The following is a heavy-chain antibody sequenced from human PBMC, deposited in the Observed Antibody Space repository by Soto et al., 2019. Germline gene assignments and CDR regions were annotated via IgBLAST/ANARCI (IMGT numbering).Heavy chain of an antibody. CDR1: GFTFNTYG. CDR3: AKGGTIEGVGVMDV. V-gene: IGHV3-23*01. D-gene: IGHD2-8*01. Sequence: EVQLLESGGGLVQPGGSLRLSCAASGFTFNTYGMRWVRQAPGKGLEWVSGISGSGDGTFYADSVKGRFTISRENSKHTLYLQMNSLRAEDTAVYFCAKGGTIEGVGVMDVWGKGTTVTVSS. J-gene: IGHJ6*03. CDR2: ISGSGDGT.